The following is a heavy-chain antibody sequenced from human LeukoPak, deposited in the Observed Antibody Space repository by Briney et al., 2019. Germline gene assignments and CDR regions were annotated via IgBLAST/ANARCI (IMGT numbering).Heavy chain of an antibody. CDR1: GFTFSSYA. Sequence: PGGSLRLSCAASGFTFSSYAMSWVRQAPGKGLEWASAISGSGGSTYYADSVKGRFTISRDNSKNTLYLQMNSLRAEDTAVYYCANGPDYGDSWFDPWGQGTLVTVSS. CDR3: ANGPDYGDSWFDP. J-gene: IGHJ5*02. D-gene: IGHD4-17*01. V-gene: IGHV3-23*01. CDR2: ISGSGGST.